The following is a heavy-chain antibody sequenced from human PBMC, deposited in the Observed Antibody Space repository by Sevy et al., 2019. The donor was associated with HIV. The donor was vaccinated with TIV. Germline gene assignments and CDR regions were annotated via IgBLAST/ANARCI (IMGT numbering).Heavy chain of an antibody. V-gene: IGHV6-1*01. CDR3: ARDGLTYGGMDV. CDR2: TFYRSNWYN. D-gene: IGHD1-20*01. J-gene: IGHJ6*02. Sequence: KPSQTLSLTCAISGDSVSSNNAAWNWIRQSPSRGLEWLGRTFYRSNWYNDYAVSVKGRITINPDTSKNQLSLQLTSVTPEDTAVCYCARDGLTYGGMDVWGQGTTVTVSS. CDR1: GDSVSSNNAA.